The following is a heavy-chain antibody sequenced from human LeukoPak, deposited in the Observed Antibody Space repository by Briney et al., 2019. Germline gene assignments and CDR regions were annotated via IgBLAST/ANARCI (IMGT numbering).Heavy chain of an antibody. CDR2: ISSSSSYV. J-gene: IGHJ4*02. D-gene: IGHD4-23*01. Sequence: AGRSLRLSCAASGFTFSSYSMNWVRQAPGNGLEWVSSISSSSSYVYYADSVKGRFTISRDNAKNSLYLQMNSLRAEDTAVYYCARDDYGGLDYWGQGTLVTVSS. CDR3: ARDDYGGLDY. V-gene: IGHV3-21*01. CDR1: GFTFSSYS.